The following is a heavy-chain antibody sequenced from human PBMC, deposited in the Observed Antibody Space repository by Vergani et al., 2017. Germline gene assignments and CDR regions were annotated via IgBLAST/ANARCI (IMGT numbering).Heavy chain of an antibody. V-gene: IGHV3-23*01. CDR1: GFTFSTYA. Sequence: EVQLLESGGSLKQPGGSVRLSCASSGFTFSTYAMHWVRQAPGEGLEWVSVLTVGGGSTYYADSFKGRFIISRDNSRDTLYLQMNSLRPEDTDTYYCVKDAGSYKNFFDSWGQGTLVTVPS. CDR3: VKDAGSYKNFFDS. D-gene: IGHD1-26*01. J-gene: IGHJ4*02. CDR2: LTVGGGST.